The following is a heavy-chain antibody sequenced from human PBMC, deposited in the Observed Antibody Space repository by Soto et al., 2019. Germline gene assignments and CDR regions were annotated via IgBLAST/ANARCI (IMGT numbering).Heavy chain of an antibody. CDR3: ARFYQLLTPGYFDS. CDR2: IIPIFGTA. J-gene: IGHJ4*02. V-gene: IGHV1-69*13. CDR1: GGTFSSYA. Sequence: SVKVSCKASGGTFSSYAISWVRQAPGQGLEWMGGIIPIFGTANYAQKFQGRVTITADESTSTAYMELSSLRSEDTAVYYCARFYQLLTPGYFDSWGQGTLVTVSA. D-gene: IGHD2-2*01.